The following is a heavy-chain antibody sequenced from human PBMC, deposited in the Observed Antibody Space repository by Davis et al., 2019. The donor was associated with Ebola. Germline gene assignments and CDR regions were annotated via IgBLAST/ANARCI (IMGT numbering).Heavy chain of an antibody. D-gene: IGHD3-10*01. Sequence: PSETLSLTCAASGFTFSGSAMHWVRQASGKGLEWVGRIRSKANSYATAYAASVKGRFTISRDDSKNTAYLQMNSLKTEDTAVYYCTRGETDGSGSWGQGTLVTVSS. V-gene: IGHV3-73*01. CDR3: TRGETDGSGS. CDR1: GFTFSGSA. CDR2: IRSKANSYAT. J-gene: IGHJ4*02.